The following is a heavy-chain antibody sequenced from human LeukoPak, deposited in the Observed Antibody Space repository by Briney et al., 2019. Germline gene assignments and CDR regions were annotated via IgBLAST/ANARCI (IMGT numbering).Heavy chain of an antibody. J-gene: IGHJ5*02. CDR2: IYYSGSS. D-gene: IGHD2-2*01. CDR3: ARHPYQLLWLSWFDP. V-gene: IGHV4-39*01. CDR1: GGSSSSSRYY. Sequence: SETLSLTCTVSGGSSSSSRYYWGWIRQPPGKGLEWIGSIYYSGSSYYNPSLKSRVTISVDTSKNQFSLKLSSVTAADTAVYYCARHPYQLLWLSWFDPWGQGTLVTVSS.